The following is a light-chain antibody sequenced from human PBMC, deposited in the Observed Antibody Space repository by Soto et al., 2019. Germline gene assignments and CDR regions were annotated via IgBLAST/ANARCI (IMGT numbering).Light chain of an antibody. Sequence: EIVLTQSPATLSLSPGERATLSCRASQSVSKYLAWYQQMPGQAPRLLIYDVFNRATDIPARFSGSGSGTDFTLTISSLEPEDFAVYYSQQRINWPLTFGGGTKGEI. J-gene: IGKJ4*01. CDR1: QSVSKY. CDR3: QQRINWPLT. V-gene: IGKV3-11*01. CDR2: DVF.